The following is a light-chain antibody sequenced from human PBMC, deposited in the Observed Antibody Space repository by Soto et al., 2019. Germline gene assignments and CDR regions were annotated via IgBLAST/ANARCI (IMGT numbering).Light chain of an antibody. Sequence: IQMTQSPSTLSASVGDRVTITCRASQSISSWLAWYQQRPGKAPKLLIHKASSLESGVPSRFSGSGSGTEFTLTINNLESDDFATYYCQQYHRYSTFGQGTKVDIK. V-gene: IGKV1-5*03. J-gene: IGKJ1*01. CDR1: QSISSW. CDR3: QQYHRYST. CDR2: KAS.